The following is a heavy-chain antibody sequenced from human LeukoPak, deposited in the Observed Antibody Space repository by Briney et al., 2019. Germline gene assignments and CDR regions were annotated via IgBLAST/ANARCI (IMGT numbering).Heavy chain of an antibody. V-gene: IGHV5-51*01. Sequence: GESLKISWKGSGYSFTSYWIGWVRQMPGKGLEWMGIIYPGDSDTRYSPSFQGQVTISADESISTAYLQWSSLKASDTAMYYCARSYYYDSSGYSPLDYWGQGTLVTVSS. CDR1: GYSFTSYW. D-gene: IGHD3-22*01. J-gene: IGHJ4*02. CDR2: IYPGDSDT. CDR3: ARSYYYDSSGYSPLDY.